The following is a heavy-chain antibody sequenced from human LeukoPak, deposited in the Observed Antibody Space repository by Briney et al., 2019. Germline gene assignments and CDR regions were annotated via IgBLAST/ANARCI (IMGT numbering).Heavy chain of an antibody. CDR1: GYTFTSYA. CDR2: INAGNGNT. CDR3: ARDRGTMVRDSLPPRNNWFDP. V-gene: IGHV1-3*01. D-gene: IGHD3-10*01. Sequence: GASVKVSCKASGYTFTSYAMHWVRQAPGQRLEWMGWINAGNGNTKYSQKFQGRVTITRDTSASTAYMELSSLRSEDTAVYYCARDRGTMVRDSLPPRNNWFDPWGQGTLVTVSS. J-gene: IGHJ5*02.